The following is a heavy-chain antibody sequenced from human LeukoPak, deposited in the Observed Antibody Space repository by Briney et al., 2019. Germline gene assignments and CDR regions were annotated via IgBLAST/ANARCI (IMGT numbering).Heavy chain of an antibody. CDR1: GFTFDNYP. Sequence: GGSLRLSCAASGFTFDNYPMHWVRQPPGKGLEWVAVISYDGSNKYYADSVKGRFTISRDNSKNTLYLQMNSLRAEDTAVYYCAREERGHDAFDIWGQGTMVTVSS. J-gene: IGHJ3*02. V-gene: IGHV3-30-3*01. CDR3: AREERGHDAFDI. CDR2: ISYDGSNK. D-gene: IGHD1-1*01.